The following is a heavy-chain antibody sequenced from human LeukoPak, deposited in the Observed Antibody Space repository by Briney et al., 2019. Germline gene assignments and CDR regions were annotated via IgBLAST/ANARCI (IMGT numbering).Heavy chain of an antibody. D-gene: IGHD3-3*01. CDR2: ISSSSSYI. CDR3: ARGVGYDFWSGYLYYFDY. Sequence: GGSLRLSCAASGFTFSSYSMNWVRQAPGKGLEWVSSISSSSSYIYYADSVKGRFTISRDNAKNSLYLQMNRLRAEDTAVYYCARGVGYDFWSGYLYYFDYWGQGTLVTVSS. J-gene: IGHJ4*02. CDR1: GFTFSSYS. V-gene: IGHV3-21*01.